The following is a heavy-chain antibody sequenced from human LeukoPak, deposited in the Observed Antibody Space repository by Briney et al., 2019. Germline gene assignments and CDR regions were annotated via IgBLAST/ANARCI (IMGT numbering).Heavy chain of an antibody. CDR1: GASVSSNSAA. D-gene: IGHD5-24*01. CDR3: ARDRRDGYKGSGGSFDY. V-gene: IGHV6-1*01. CDR2: TYYRSKWYN. J-gene: IGHJ4*02. Sequence: SQTLSLTCAISGASVSSNSAAWNWIRQSPSRGLEWLGRTYYRSKWYNDYAVSVKSRITINPDTSKNQFSLQLNSVTPEDTAVYYCARDRRDGYKGSGGSFDYWGQGALVTVS.